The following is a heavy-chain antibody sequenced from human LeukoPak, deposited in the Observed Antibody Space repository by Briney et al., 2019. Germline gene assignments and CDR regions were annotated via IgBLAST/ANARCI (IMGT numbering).Heavy chain of an antibody. J-gene: IGHJ3*02. D-gene: IGHD3-22*01. CDR2: ISGSGGST. CDR1: GFTFSSYA. V-gene: IGHV3-23*01. CDR3: AKTIVEVILPNDAFDI. Sequence: QPGGSLRLSCAASGFTFSSYAMSWVRQAPGKGLEWVSAISGSGGSTYYADSVKGRFTISRDNSKNTLYLQMNSLRAEDTAVYYCAKTIVEVILPNDAFDIWGQGTMVTVSS.